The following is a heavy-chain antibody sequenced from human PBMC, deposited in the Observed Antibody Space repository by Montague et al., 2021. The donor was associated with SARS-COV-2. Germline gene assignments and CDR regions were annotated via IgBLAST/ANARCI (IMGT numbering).Heavy chain of an antibody. CDR3: ARNMAY. Sequence: SETLSLTCTVSSGSLSNYYWSWIRRCPAKGLEWIGYMYETGNMIYNPSLRSRVSISADTSKSQFSLRLTSVSAADSARYYCARNMAYWGQGVLATV. V-gene: IGHV4-4*09. D-gene: IGHD2/OR15-2a*01. CDR1: SGSLSNYY. CDR2: MYETGNM. J-gene: IGHJ4*02.